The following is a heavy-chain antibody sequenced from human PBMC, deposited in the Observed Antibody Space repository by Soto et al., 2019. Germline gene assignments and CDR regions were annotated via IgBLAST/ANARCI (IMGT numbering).Heavy chain of an antibody. V-gene: IGHV3-9*01. Sequence: EVQLVESGGGLVQPGRSLRLSCAASGFTFDDYAMHWVRQAPGKGLEWVSGISWNSGSIGYADSVKGRFTISRDNAKNSLYLQMNSLGAEDTALYYWAKGEYSSSSVVYWGQGTLVTVSS. D-gene: IGHD6-6*01. CDR1: GFTFDDYA. CDR2: ISWNSGSI. CDR3: AKGEYSSSSVVY. J-gene: IGHJ4*02.